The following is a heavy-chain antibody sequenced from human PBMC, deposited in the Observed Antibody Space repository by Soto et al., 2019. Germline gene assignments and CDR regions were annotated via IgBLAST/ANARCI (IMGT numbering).Heavy chain of an antibody. Sequence: GESLKISCKNSGYSSTTYWIGWVRQMPGKGLEWMGINYPGDSDTRYSPSFQGQVTISADKSISTAYLQWSSLKASDTAMYYCARYSRYDPNIAMPGVYSVDYWGQGTLVTV. V-gene: IGHV5-51*01. D-gene: IGHD5-12*01. CDR3: ARYSRYDPNIAMPGVYSVDY. CDR2: NYPGDSDT. J-gene: IGHJ4*02. CDR1: GYSSTTYW.